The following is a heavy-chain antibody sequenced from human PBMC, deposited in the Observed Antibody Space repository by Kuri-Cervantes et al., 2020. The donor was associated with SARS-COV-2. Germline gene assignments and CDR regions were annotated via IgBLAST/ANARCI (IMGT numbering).Heavy chain of an antibody. CDR1: GGSISSSSYY. D-gene: IGHD3-3*01. V-gene: IGHV4-39*01. CDR3: ARQGFSKGGYFGY. J-gene: IGHJ4*02. CDR2: INYSGST. Sequence: SETLSLTCTVSGGSISSSSYYWGWIRQPPGKGLEWIGSINYSGSTYYNPSLKSRVTISVDTSKNQFSLKLSSVTAADTAVYYCARQGFSKGGYFGYWGQGTLVTVSS.